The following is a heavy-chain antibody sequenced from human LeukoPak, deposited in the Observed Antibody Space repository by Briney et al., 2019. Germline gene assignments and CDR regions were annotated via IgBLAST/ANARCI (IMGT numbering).Heavy chain of an antibody. Sequence: GGSLRLSCAASGFTFSSYEMNWVRQAPGKGLEWVSYISSSGSTIYYADSVKGRFTISRDNAKNSLYLQMNSLRAEDTALYYCAREITIFGVVDNYYYYYMDVWGKGTTVTVSS. CDR3: AREITIFGVVDNYYYYYMDV. CDR2: ISSSGSTI. V-gene: IGHV3-48*03. J-gene: IGHJ6*03. CDR1: GFTFSSYE. D-gene: IGHD3-3*01.